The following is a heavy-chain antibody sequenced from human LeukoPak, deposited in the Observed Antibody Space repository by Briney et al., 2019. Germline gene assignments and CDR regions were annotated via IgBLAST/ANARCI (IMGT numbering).Heavy chain of an antibody. J-gene: IGHJ3*02. CDR1: GYTFTSYD. CDR2: MNPNSGNT. Sequence: ASVKVSCKASGYTFTSYDINWVRQATGQGLEWMGWMNPNSGNTGYAQKFQGRVTMTRNTSISTAYMELSSLRSEDTAVHYCARSGVYGDYVRVDAFDIWGQGTMVTVSS. CDR3: ARSGVYGDYVRVDAFDI. D-gene: IGHD4-17*01. V-gene: IGHV1-8*01.